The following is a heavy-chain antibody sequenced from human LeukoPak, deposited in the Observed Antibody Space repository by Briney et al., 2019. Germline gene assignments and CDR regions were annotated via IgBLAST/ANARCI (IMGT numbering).Heavy chain of an antibody. V-gene: IGHV3-48*01. CDR2: ISSSSSTI. D-gene: IGHD2-15*01. Sequence: GGSLRLSCAASGFTFSSYSMNWVRQAPGKGLEWVSYISSSSSTIYYADSVKGRFTISRDNAKNSLYLQMNSLRAEDTAVYYCASLVVVTLRVPHAFDIWGQGTMVTVSS. CDR1: GFTFSSYS. CDR3: ASLVVVTLRVPHAFDI. J-gene: IGHJ3*02.